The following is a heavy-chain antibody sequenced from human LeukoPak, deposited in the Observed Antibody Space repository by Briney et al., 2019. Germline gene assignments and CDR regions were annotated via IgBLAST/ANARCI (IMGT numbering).Heavy chain of an antibody. Sequence: SVKVSCKASGGTFSSYAISWVRQAPGQGLEWMGGIIPIFGTANYAQKFQGRVTITADESTSTAYMELSSLRSEDTAVYYCTYDPTRYSYGYPTDYWGQGTLVTVSS. V-gene: IGHV1-69*01. D-gene: IGHD5-18*01. CDR3: TYDPTRYSYGYPTDY. J-gene: IGHJ4*02. CDR2: IIPIFGTA. CDR1: GGTFSSYA.